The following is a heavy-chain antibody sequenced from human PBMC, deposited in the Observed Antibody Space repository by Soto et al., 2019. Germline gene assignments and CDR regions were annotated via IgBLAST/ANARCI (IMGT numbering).Heavy chain of an antibody. Sequence: PSETLSLTCTVSGGSISSYYWSWIRQPPGEGLEWIGYIYYSGSTNYNPSLKSRVTISVDTSKNQFSLKLSSVTAADTAVYYCARLGYCSGGSCYGFDYWGQGTLVTVSS. V-gene: IGHV4-59*01. J-gene: IGHJ4*02. CDR3: ARLGYCSGGSCYGFDY. CDR1: GGSISSYY. CDR2: IYYSGST. D-gene: IGHD2-15*01.